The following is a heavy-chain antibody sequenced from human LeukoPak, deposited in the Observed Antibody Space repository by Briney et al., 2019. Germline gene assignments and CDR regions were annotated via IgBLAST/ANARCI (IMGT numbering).Heavy chain of an antibody. CDR3: AKDSRLPQTKYCSGGSCYYDY. Sequence: GGSLRLSCAASGFTFSSYAMSWVRQAPGKGLEWVSAISGSGGSTYYADSVKGRFTISRDNSKNTLYLQMNSLRAEDTAVYYCAKDSRLPQTKYCSGGSCYYDYWGQGTLVTVSS. CDR2: ISGSGGST. J-gene: IGHJ4*02. D-gene: IGHD2-15*01. CDR1: GFTFSSYA. V-gene: IGHV3-23*01.